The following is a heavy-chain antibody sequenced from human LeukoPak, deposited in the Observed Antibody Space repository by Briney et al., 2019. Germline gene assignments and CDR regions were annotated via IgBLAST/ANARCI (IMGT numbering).Heavy chain of an antibody. V-gene: IGHV1-2*02. CDR1: GYTFTGYY. CDR3: ARAGVWDSSDTSGYHNGAFDI. CDR2: IYPNSGGT. D-gene: IGHD3-22*01. Sequence: ASVKVSCKASGYTFTGYYMHWVRQAPGQGLEWMGWIYPNSGGTNYAQKFQGRVTVTRDTSISTAYMELSNLRSDDTAVYYCARAGVWDSSDTSGYHNGAFDIWGQGTMVTVSS. J-gene: IGHJ3*02.